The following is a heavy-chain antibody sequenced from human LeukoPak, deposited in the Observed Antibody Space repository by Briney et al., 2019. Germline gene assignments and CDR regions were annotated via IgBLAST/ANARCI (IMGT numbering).Heavy chain of an antibody. J-gene: IGHJ5*02. Sequence: PSETLSLTCTVSGGSINNYYWSWIRQPPGKGLEWIGEINHSGSTNYNPSLKSRVTISVDTSKNQFSLKLSSVTAADTAVYYCARDFAGYCTNGVCSTLNWFDPWGQGTLVTVSS. CDR2: INHSGST. CDR3: ARDFAGYCTNGVCSTLNWFDP. CDR1: GGSINNYY. D-gene: IGHD2-8*01. V-gene: IGHV4-34*01.